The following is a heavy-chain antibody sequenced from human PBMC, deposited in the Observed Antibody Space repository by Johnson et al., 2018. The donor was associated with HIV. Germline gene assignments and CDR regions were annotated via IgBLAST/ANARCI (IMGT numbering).Heavy chain of an antibody. CDR3: AKGEWGAGTDAFDI. D-gene: IGHD3-16*01. V-gene: IGHV3-33*06. Sequence: QVQLVESGGGLVEPGRSLRLSCAASGFTFSSYGMHWVRQAPGKGLEWVAVIWYDGSNKYYADSVKGRFTISRDNSKNTLYLQMNSLRAEDTAVYYCAKGEWGAGTDAFDIWGQGTMVTVSS. CDR1: GFTFSSYG. J-gene: IGHJ3*02. CDR2: IWYDGSNK.